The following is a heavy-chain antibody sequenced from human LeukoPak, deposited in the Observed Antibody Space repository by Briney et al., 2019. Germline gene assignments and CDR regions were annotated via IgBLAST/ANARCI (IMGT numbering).Heavy chain of an antibody. CDR3: AGERGEEYSSGWYKTNFFYN. CDR1: GDSFTSVTDY. Sequence: SETLSLTCTVSGDSFTSVTDYWAWIRQPPGKGLEWIATGDYSGGTYYNPSLESRVAISADMSKNQISLQLTSVTGADTAVYYCAGERGEEYSSGWYKTNFFYNWGQGIRVTVSS. D-gene: IGHD6-19*01. V-gene: IGHV4-39*07. CDR2: GDYSGGT. J-gene: IGHJ4*02.